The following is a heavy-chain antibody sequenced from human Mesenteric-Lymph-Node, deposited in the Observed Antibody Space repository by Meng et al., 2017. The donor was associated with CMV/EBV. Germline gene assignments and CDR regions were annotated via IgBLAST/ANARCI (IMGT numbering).Heavy chain of an antibody. CDR2: INHSGST. CDR3: ARLGVTFGGDY. D-gene: IGHD3-16*01. Sequence: SQTLSLTCAVYGGSFSGYYWSWIRQPPGKGLEWIGEINHSGSTNYNPSLKSRVTISVDMSKNQFSLKLSSVTAADTAVYYCARLGVTFGGDYWGQGTLVTVSS. J-gene: IGHJ4*02. V-gene: IGHV4-34*01. CDR1: GGSFSGYY.